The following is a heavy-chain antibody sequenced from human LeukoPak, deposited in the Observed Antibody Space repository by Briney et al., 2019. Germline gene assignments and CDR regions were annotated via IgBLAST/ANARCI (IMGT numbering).Heavy chain of an antibody. D-gene: IGHD5-18*01. V-gene: IGHV4-59*01. Sequence: SSETLSLTCTVSGGSISSYYWSWIRQPPGKGLEWIGYIYYSGSTNYNPSLKSRVTISVDTSKNQFSLKLGSVTAADTAVYYCARGGFGYSYGYYAPYYYYYMDVWGKGTTVTVSS. CDR1: GGSISSYY. CDR3: ARGGFGYSYGYYAPYYYYYMDV. J-gene: IGHJ6*03. CDR2: IYYSGST.